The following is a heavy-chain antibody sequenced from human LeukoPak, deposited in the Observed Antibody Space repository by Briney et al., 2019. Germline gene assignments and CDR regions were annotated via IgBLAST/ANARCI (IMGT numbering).Heavy chain of an antibody. CDR3: ARAAGSRYFDL. CDR2: IYASGST. D-gene: IGHD1-26*01. Sequence: SETLSLTCTVSGVSFRIYYWSWIRQPAGKELEWIGSIYASGSTDYNPSLKSPVTISLDTSNNQSSLKLTSVTDADTAVYFCARAAGSRYFDLWGRGTLVTVSS. J-gene: IGHJ2*01. CDR1: GVSFRIYY. V-gene: IGHV4-4*07.